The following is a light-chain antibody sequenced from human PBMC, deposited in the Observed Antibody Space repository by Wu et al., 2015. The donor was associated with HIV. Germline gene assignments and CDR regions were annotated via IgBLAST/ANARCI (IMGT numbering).Light chain of an antibody. V-gene: IGKV3-20*01. CDR2: GAS. CDR1: QSVSSSY. Sequence: EIVLTQSPGTLSLSPGERATLSCRASQSVSSSYLAWYQQKPGQAPRLLIYGASSRATGIPDRFSGSGSGTDFTLTISRLEPEDFAVYFCQQYVSSPTFGRGTRLEIK. J-gene: IGKJ5*01. CDR3: QQYVSSPT.